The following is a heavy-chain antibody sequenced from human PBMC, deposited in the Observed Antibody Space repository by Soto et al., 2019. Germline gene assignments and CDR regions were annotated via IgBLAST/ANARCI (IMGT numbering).Heavy chain of an antibody. D-gene: IGHD3-22*01. CDR2: ISYDGSNK. CDR1: GFSVSSNY. Sequence: PGGSLRLSCAISGFSVSSNYLSWVRQAPGKGLEWVAVISYDGSNKYYADSVKGRFTISRDNSKNTLYLQMNSLRAEDTAVYYCAKPASYYYDSSGYYPDYWGQGTLVTVSS. CDR3: AKPASYYYDSSGYYPDY. V-gene: IGHV3-30*18. J-gene: IGHJ4*02.